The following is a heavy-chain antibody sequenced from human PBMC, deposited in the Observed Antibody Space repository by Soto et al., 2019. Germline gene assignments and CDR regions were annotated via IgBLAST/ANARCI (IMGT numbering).Heavy chain of an antibody. J-gene: IGHJ5*02. CDR3: ARLWFGPDNWFDP. V-gene: IGHV3-30*03. D-gene: IGHD3-10*01. CDR2: ISYDGSNK. CDR1: GFTFSSYG. Sequence: GGSLRLSCAASGFTFSSYGTHWVRQAPGKGLEWVAVISYDGSNKYYADSVKGRFTISRDNSKNTLYLQMNSLRAEDTAVYYCARLWFGPDNWFDPWGQGTLVTVSS.